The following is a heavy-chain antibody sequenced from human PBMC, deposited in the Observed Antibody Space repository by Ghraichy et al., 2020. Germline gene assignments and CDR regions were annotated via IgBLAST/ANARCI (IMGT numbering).Heavy chain of an antibody. CDR3: AKGGNDYLWGNYRNDALDL. D-gene: IGHD3-16*02. V-gene: IGHV3-30*18. CDR2: TSYDGSKK. J-gene: IGHJ3*01. Sequence: GGSLRLSCEASGFTFSRFGFHWLRQAPGEGLEWVAVTSYDGSKKFYADSVKGRFIISRENSKNTLYLQLNSLRPEDTAVYYCAKGGNDYLWGNYRNDALDLWGQGTMLTVSS. CDR1: GFTFSRFG.